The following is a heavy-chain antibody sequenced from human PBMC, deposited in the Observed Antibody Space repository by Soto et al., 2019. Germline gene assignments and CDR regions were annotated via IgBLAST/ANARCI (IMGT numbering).Heavy chain of an antibody. D-gene: IGHD3-3*01. V-gene: IGHV3-21*01. CDR3: ARVVLRFLEWLQFDY. CDR2: ISSSSSYI. CDR1: GFTFSSYS. J-gene: IGHJ4*02. Sequence: GGSLRLSCAASGFTFSSYSMNWVRQAPGKGLEWVSSISSSSSYIYYADSVKGRFTISRDNAKNSLYLQMNSLRAEDTAVYYCARVVLRFLEWLQFDYWGQGTLVTVSS.